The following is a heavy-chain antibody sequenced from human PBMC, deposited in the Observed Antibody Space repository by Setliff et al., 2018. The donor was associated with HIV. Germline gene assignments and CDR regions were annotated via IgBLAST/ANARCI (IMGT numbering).Heavy chain of an antibody. CDR1: GATIHYHY. D-gene: IGHD1-7*01. J-gene: IGHJ3*01. CDR2: VDYSGGA. Sequence: SETLSLTCSVSGATIHYHYWSWIRQPPGKGLEWIGYVDYSGGAEYNPSLQSRVTISRDPSKNQVSLRLNSATAADTAVYYCTRGPGGTVPKPVEAFDVWGQGALVTVSS. V-gene: IGHV4-59*11. CDR3: TRGPGGTVPKPVEAFDV.